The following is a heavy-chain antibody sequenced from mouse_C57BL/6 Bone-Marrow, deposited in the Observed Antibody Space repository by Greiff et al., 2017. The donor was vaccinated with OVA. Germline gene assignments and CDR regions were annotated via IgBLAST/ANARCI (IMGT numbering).Heavy chain of an antibody. CDR1: GYTFTSYW. V-gene: IGHV1-50*01. CDR2: IDPSDSYT. D-gene: IGHD2-2*01. CDR3: AGDGYDGWFAY. J-gene: IGHJ3*01. Sequence: QVQLQQPGAELVKPGASVKLSCKASGYTFTSYWMQWVKQRPGQGLEWIGEIDPSDSYTNYNQKFKGKATLTVDTSSSTAYMQLSSLTSEGSAVYYCAGDGYDGWFAYRGQGTLVTVSA.